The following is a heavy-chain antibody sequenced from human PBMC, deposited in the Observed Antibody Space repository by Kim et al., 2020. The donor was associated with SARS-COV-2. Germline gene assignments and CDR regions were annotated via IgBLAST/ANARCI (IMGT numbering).Heavy chain of an antibody. D-gene: IGHD3-10*01. CDR3: AREGSGSYNWLDP. J-gene: IGHJ5*02. V-gene: IGHV1-3*01. Sequence: YSQNYPGRITVTTDTSANMLYMDLSSLRSEDTAVYYCAREGSGSYNWLDPWGQGTLVTVSS.